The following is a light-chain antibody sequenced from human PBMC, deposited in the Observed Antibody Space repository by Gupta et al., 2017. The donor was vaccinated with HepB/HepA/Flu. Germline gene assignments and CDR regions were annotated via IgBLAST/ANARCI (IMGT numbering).Light chain of an antibody. CDR2: DVS. CDR3: SSYTSSSNYVV. CDR1: RSDVGGYNY. J-gene: IGLJ2*01. V-gene: IGLV2-14*01. Sequence: QSALTQTASVSVSPGHSITSSCTGTRSDVGGYNYVSWYQQHPGNAPKLMIYDVSNRPSGVSNRFSGSKSGNTASLTISGLQAEDEADYYCSSYTSSSNYVVFGGGTKLTVL.